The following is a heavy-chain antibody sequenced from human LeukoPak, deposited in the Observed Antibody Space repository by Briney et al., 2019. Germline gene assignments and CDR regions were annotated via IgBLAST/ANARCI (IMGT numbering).Heavy chain of an antibody. CDR2: IYTSGST. J-gene: IGHJ3*02. D-gene: IGHD2-2*02. CDR1: GGSISSYY. V-gene: IGHV4-4*07. CDR3: AREGFGYCSSTSCYREDAFDI. Sequence: SETLSLTCTVSGGSISSYYWSWIRQPAGKGLEWIGRIYTSGSTNYNPSLKSRVTTSVDTSKNQFSLKLSSVTAADTAVYYCAREGFGYCSSTSCYREDAFDIWGQGTMVTVSS.